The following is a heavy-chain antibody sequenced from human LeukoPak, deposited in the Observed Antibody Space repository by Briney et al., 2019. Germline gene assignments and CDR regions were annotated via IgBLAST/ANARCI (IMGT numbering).Heavy chain of an antibody. CDR3: AREVAVAGRGNGMDV. J-gene: IGHJ6*02. CDR1: GYSFANYW. CDR2: MFPGDSDP. Sequence: GESLKISCKGSGYSFANYWIGWVRQMPGKGLEWMGIMFPGDSDPRYSPSFQGQVTISVDKSVSTAYLQWSSLRSEDTAVYYCAREVAVAGRGNGMDVWGQGTTVTVSS. V-gene: IGHV5-51*01. D-gene: IGHD6-19*01.